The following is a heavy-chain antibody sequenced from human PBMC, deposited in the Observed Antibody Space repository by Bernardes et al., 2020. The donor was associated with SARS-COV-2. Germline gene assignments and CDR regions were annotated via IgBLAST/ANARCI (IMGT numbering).Heavy chain of an antibody. CDR2: ISGYSGDT. D-gene: IGHD3-10*01. J-gene: IGHJ4*02. V-gene: IGHV1-18*01. CDR1: GYTFSSYG. CDR3: AREQRITMVRGPRGYYFDY. Sequence: ASVKVSCKASGYTFSSYGISWVRQAPGQGLEWMGWISGYSGDTDYAQKVQGRVTMTTDTSTSTAYMELRSLRSDDTAVYYCAREQRITMVRGPRGYYFDYWGQGTLVNVSS.